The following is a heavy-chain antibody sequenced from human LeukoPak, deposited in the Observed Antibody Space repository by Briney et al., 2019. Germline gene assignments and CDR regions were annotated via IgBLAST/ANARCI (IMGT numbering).Heavy chain of an antibody. CDR3: ARLGMTTVTTADY. J-gene: IGHJ4*02. Sequence: SVKVSCKASGGTSSSYAISWVRQAPGQGLEWMGGIIPIFGTANYAQKFQGRVTITADESTSTAYMELSSLRSEDTAVYYCARLGMTTVTTADYWGQGTLVTVSS. V-gene: IGHV1-69*01. CDR1: GGTSSSYA. CDR2: IIPIFGTA. D-gene: IGHD4-17*01.